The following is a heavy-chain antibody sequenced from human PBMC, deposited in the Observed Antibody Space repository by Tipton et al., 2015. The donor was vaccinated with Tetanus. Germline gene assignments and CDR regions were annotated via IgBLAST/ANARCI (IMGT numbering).Heavy chain of an antibody. CDR3: ARRSYCSSSRCFDAFDL. Sequence: TLSLTCTVSGGSISSTSYCWAWIRQPPGKGLEWIAYIFHSGSTNYSPSLKSRVAISMDTSKNQISLKLSSVTAADTAVYYCARRSYCSSSRCFDAFDLWGQGTMVTVSS. CDR1: GGSISSTSYC. CDR2: IFHSGST. D-gene: IGHD2-2*01. J-gene: IGHJ3*01. V-gene: IGHV4-61*05.